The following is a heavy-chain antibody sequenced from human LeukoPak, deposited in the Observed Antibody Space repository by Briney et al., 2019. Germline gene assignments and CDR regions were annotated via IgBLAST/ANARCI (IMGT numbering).Heavy chain of an antibody. CDR1: GFTFSIFT. CDR2: ISSTSTYI. V-gene: IGHV3-21*01. J-gene: IGHJ4*02. CDR3: ASFDYADYLDFDY. Sequence: PGGSLRLSCAASGFTFSIFTMNSVRQAPGKGLEWVSSISSTSTYIHYADSVKGRFTISRDNPKNSLYLQMNSLRAEDTAVYYCASFDYADYLDFDYWGQGTLVTVSS. D-gene: IGHD4-17*01.